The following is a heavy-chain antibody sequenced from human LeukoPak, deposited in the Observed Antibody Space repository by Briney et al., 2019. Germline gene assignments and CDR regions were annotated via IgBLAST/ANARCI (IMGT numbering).Heavy chain of an antibody. D-gene: IGHD2-2*02. Sequence: GASVKVSCKASGYTFTSYGISWVRQAPGQGLEWMGWISAYNGNTNYAQKLQGRVTMTTDTSTSTAYMELRSLRSDDTAVYYCARDGDIVVVPAAINPFYYYYGMVVWGQGTTVTVSS. CDR3: ARDGDIVVVPAAINPFYYYYGMVV. CDR1: GYTFTSYG. V-gene: IGHV1-18*01. CDR2: ISAYNGNT. J-gene: IGHJ6*02.